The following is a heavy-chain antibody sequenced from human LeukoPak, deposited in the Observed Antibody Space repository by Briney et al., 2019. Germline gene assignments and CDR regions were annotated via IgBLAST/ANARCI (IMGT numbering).Heavy chain of an antibody. Sequence: ASVKVSFKASGYTFTSYDINWVRQATGQGLEWMGWMNPNSGNTGYAQKFQGRVTMTRNTSISTAYMELSSLRSEDTAVYYCARGRGLLWFGESQFDYWGRGTLVTVSS. D-gene: IGHD3-10*01. V-gene: IGHV1-8*01. CDR3: ARGRGLLWFGESQFDY. CDR1: GYTFTSYD. CDR2: MNPNSGNT. J-gene: IGHJ4*02.